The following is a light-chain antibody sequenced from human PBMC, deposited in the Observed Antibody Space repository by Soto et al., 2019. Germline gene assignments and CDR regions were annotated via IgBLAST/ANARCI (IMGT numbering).Light chain of an antibody. CDR3: SSYTSSSTSNV. J-gene: IGLJ2*01. Sequence: QSVLTQPASVSGSPGQSITISCTGTSSDVGGYNYVSWYQQHPGKAPKLMIYDVSNRPSGVSNRFSGSKSGNTASLTISGLQAEDEADYYCSSYTSSSTSNVFGGGTKLTVL. CDR1: SSDVGGYNY. V-gene: IGLV2-14*01. CDR2: DVS.